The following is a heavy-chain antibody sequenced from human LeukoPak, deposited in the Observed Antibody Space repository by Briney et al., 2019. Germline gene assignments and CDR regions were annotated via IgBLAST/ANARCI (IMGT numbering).Heavy chain of an antibody. CDR3: ARHGGIAAAGTFGFDP. V-gene: IGHV5-51*01. Sequence: GESLKISCKGSGYSLTSYWIGWVRQMPGKGLEWMGIIYPGDSDTRYSPSFQGQVTISADKSISTAYLQWSSLKASDTAMYYCARHGGIAAAGTFGFDPWGQGTLVTVSS. J-gene: IGHJ5*02. D-gene: IGHD6-13*01. CDR1: GYSLTSYW. CDR2: IYPGDSDT.